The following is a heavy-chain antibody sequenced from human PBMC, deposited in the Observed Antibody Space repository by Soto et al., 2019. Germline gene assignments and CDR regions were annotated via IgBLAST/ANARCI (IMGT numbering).Heavy chain of an antibody. V-gene: IGHV4-38-2*02. D-gene: IGHD6-19*01. CDR3: ARVHVMVVAGGTFDY. CDR2: IYHGGTT. Sequence: KPSETLSLTCTVSGYSISSGPYWAWIRQPPGKGPEWIASIYHGGTTFYNPSLKSRITISVDTSNNQFSLKLTSVTAADTAVYYCARVHVMVVAGGTFDYWGHGTLVTVSS. CDR1: GYSISSGPY. J-gene: IGHJ4*01.